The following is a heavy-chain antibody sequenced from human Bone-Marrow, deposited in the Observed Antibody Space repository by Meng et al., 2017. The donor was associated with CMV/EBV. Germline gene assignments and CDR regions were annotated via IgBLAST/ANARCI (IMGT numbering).Heavy chain of an antibody. CDR2: ISYDGSNK. V-gene: IGHV3-30*04. J-gene: IGHJ3*02. CDR3: ARDSGGSYPNDAFDI. D-gene: IGHD1-26*01. CDR1: GFTFSSYE. Sequence: GESLKISCAASGFTFSSYEMNWVRQAPGKGLEWVAVISYDGSNKYYADSVKGRFTISRDNSKNTLYLQMNSLRAEDTAVYYCARDSGGSYPNDAFDIWGQGTMVTVSS.